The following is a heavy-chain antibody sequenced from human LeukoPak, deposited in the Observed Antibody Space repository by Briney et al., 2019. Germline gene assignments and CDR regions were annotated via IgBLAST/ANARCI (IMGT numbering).Heavy chain of an antibody. CDR3: ARAHSSSRMMADY. CDR2: IYYSGST. D-gene: IGHD6-13*01. V-gene: IGHV4-31*03. J-gene: IGHJ4*02. CDR1: GGSISSGGYY. Sequence: PSQTLSLTCTVPGGSISSGGYYWSWIRQHPGKGLEWIGYIYYSGSTYYNPSLKSRVTMSVDTSKIQFSLKLSSVTAADTAVYYCARAHSSSRMMADYWGQGTLVTVSS.